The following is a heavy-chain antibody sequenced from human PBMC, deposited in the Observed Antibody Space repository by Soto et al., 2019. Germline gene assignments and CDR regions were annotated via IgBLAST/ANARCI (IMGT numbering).Heavy chain of an antibody. J-gene: IGHJ4*02. CDR2: INHSGST. Sequence: SETLSLTCAVYGGSFSGYYWSWIRQPPGKGLEWIGEINHSGSTNYNPSLKSRVTISVDTSKNQFSLKLSSVTAADTAVYYCARGPLKQLWLRYWGQGTLVTVSS. D-gene: IGHD5-18*01. CDR1: GGSFSGYY. V-gene: IGHV4-34*01. CDR3: ARGPLKQLWLRY.